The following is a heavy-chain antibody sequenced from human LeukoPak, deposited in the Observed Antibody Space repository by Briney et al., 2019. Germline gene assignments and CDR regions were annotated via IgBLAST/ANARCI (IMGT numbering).Heavy chain of an antibody. V-gene: IGHV4-61*05. D-gene: IGHD3-10*01. CDR1: GGSISISTYY. J-gene: IGHJ3*02. CDR3: ARHPPRESSLLKGPFDI. Sequence: SGTLSLTCTVSGGSISISTYYWGWIRQPPGKGLEWIGSINYSGSTNYNPSLKSRVSISVDTSKNQFSLKLTSVTAADTAVYYCARHPPRESSLLKGPFDILGQGTMITVSP. CDR2: INYSGST.